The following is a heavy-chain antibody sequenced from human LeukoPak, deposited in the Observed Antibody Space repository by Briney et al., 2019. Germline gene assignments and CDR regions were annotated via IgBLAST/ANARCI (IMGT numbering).Heavy chain of an antibody. CDR3: ARDPGIPYYFDY. J-gene: IGHJ4*02. D-gene: IGHD2-21*01. CDR1: GFTVSSNY. Sequence: PGGSLRLSCAASGFTVSSNYMSWVRQAPGKGLEWVSSISSSSSYIYYADSVKGRFTISRDNAKNSLYLQMNSLRAEDTAVYYCARDPGIPYYFDYWGQGTLVTVSS. V-gene: IGHV3-21*01. CDR2: ISSSSSYI.